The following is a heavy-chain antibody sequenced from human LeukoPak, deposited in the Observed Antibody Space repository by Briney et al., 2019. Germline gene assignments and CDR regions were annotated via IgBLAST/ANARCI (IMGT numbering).Heavy chain of an antibody. V-gene: IGHV1-18*01. CDR3: ARDRQLKIESGSFTPLGY. D-gene: IGHD1-26*01. CDR1: GQTLTELS. Sequence: ASVKVSCKVSGQTLTELSIHWVRQAPGQGLEWMGWISAYNGNTNYAQKLRGRVTMTTDTSTSTAYMELRSLRSDDTAVYYCARDRQLKIESGSFTPLGYWGQGTLVTVSS. J-gene: IGHJ4*02. CDR2: ISAYNGNT.